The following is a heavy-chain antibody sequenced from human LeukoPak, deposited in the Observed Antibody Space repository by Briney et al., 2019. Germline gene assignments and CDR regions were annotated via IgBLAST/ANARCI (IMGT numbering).Heavy chain of an antibody. CDR3: ARGSDYGDYNWFDP. CDR1: GYTFTSHD. J-gene: IGHJ5*02. D-gene: IGHD4-17*01. V-gene: IGHV1-8*01. CDR2: MNPNSGNT. Sequence: GASVKVSCKASGYTFTSHDINWVRQATGQGLEWMGWMNPNSGNTGYAQKFQGRVTMTRNTSISTAYMELSSLRSEDTAVYYCARGSDYGDYNWFDPWGQGTLVSVPS.